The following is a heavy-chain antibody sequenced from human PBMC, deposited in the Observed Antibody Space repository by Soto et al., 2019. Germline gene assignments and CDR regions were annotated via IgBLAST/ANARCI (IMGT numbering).Heavy chain of an antibody. CDR2: SYTSGTT. CDR1: GGSITSNY. CDR3: ARDGGYCSGGSCYSHYYYGMDV. V-gene: IGHV4-4*07. D-gene: IGHD2-15*01. Sequence: SETLSLTCTVSGGSITSNYWTWIRRTAGKGFEWIARSYTSGTTDYNPSLKGRLSMSLHPSKNQFSLKLSSVTAADTAVYYCARDGGYCSGGSCYSHYYYGMDVWGQGTTVTVSS. J-gene: IGHJ6*02.